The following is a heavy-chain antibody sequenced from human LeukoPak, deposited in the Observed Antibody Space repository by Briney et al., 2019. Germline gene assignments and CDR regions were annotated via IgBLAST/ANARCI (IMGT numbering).Heavy chain of an antibody. D-gene: IGHD3-3*01. V-gene: IGHV3-21*01. CDR3: ARGQVFGVVKDNWFDP. J-gene: IGHJ5*02. CDR2: ISSSSSYI. Sequence: GGSLRLSCAASGFTFSSYSMNWVRQAPGKGLEWVSSISSSSSYIYYADSVKGRFTISRDNAKNSLYLQMNSLRAEDTAVYYCARGQVFGVVKDNWFDPWGQGTLVTVSS. CDR1: GFTFSSYS.